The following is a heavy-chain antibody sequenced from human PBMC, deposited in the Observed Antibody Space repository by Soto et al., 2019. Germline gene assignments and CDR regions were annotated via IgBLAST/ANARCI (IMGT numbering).Heavy chain of an antibody. CDR2: INPSGST. CDR1: GGSFGNYY. Sequence: PSETLSLTCAVYGGSFGNYYWSWVRQPPGQGLAWIGDINPSGSTNSNPTLKGRVTLSIDTSKNQFSLALNSVTAADAAVYFCARGRTYRRTRHYRRDVFDHWGQGTLVTVSS. V-gene: IGHV4-34*01. D-gene: IGHD3-10*01. J-gene: IGHJ5*02. CDR3: ARGRTYRRTRHYRRDVFDH.